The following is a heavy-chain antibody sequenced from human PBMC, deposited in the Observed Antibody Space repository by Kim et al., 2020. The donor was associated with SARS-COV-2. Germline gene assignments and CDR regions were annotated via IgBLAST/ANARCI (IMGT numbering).Heavy chain of an antibody. V-gene: IGHV4-39*01. CDR3: ARHRKGGFGELIDY. J-gene: IGHJ4*02. D-gene: IGHD3-10*01. CDR2: IYYSGST. Sequence: SETLSLTCTVSGGSISSSSYYWGWIRQPPGKGLEWIGSIYYSGSTYYNPSLKSRVTISVDTSKNQFSLKLSSVTAADTAVYYCARHRKGGFGELIDYWGQGTLVTVSS. CDR1: GGSISSSSYY.